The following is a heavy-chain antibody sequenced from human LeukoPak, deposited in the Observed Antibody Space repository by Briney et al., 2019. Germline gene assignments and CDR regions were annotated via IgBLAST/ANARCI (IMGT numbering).Heavy chain of an antibody. Sequence: PGGALRLSCAASGFTFSDYYMSWVRHAPGKGVEWVLYISSSSSYTNYADSVKGLFTISRDNPNTSLYLQMNRLRAEDTAVYYCARGTLGSGFFYFDYWGQGTLVTVSS. CDR2: ISSSSSYT. D-gene: IGHD6-19*01. J-gene: IGHJ4*02. CDR3: ARGTLGSGFFYFDY. V-gene: IGHV3-11*05. CDR1: GFTFSDYY.